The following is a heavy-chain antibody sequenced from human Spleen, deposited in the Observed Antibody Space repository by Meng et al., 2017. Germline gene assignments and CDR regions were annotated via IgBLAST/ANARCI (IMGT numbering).Heavy chain of an antibody. J-gene: IGHJ4*02. V-gene: IGHV4-39*07. Sequence: SETLSLTCAVSGGSISSSRYYWGWVRQPPGKGLEWIGTIYSGGTAYYNPSLKSRITISMDTSKSQFSLKLRSVTAADTAVYYCARGSPYFEWGQGTLVTVSS. CDR1: GGSISSSRYY. CDR2: IYSGGTA. D-gene: IGHD3-9*01. CDR3: ARGSPYFE.